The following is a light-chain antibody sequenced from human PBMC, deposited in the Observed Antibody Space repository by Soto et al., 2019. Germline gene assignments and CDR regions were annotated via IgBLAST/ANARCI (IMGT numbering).Light chain of an antibody. CDR3: QQYSTFPGT. Sequence: DVQMTQSPSTVSASVGDRVTITCRASQNISRWLAWHQQKPGRAPKLLIYAASNLESGVPSRFSGSGSGTDFTLTISGLQPDDFATYYCQQYSTFPGTFGRGTKVEV. V-gene: IGKV1-5*01. J-gene: IGKJ4*01. CDR2: AAS. CDR1: QNISRW.